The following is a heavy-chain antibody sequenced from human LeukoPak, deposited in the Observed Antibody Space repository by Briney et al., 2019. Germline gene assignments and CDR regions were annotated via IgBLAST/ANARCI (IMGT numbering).Heavy chain of an antibody. Sequence: SSETLSLTCTVSGGSISSYYWSWIRQPPGKGLEWIGYIYYSGSTNYNPSLKSRVTISVDTSKNQFSLKLSSVTAADTAVYYCARHALRRYFDYWGQRTLVTVSS. J-gene: IGHJ4*02. CDR1: GGSISSYY. CDR2: IYYSGST. D-gene: IGHD5-12*01. CDR3: ARHALRRYFDY. V-gene: IGHV4-59*08.